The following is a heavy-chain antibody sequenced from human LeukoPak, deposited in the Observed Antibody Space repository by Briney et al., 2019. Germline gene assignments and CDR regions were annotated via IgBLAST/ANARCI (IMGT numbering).Heavy chain of an antibody. CDR1: GFTVSTYY. J-gene: IGHJ4*02. CDR3: ARGLGYCTSTTCLLPFDY. CDR2: IHSGGST. D-gene: IGHD2-2*01. V-gene: IGHV3-53*01. Sequence: GGSLRLSCAASGFTVSTYYMPWVRQAPGKGLECVSFIHSGGSTYYADSVKGRFTVSRDNSKNTLYLQMNSLRAEDTAMYYCARGLGYCTSTTCLLPFDYWGQGSLVTVAS.